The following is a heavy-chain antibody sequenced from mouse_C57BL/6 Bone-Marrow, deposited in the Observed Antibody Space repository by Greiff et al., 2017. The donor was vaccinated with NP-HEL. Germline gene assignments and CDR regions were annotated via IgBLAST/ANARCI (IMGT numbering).Heavy chain of an antibody. Sequence: EVMLVESGGGLVQPGGSMKLSCAASGFTFSDAWMDWVRQSPEKGLEWVAEIRNKANNHATYYAESVKGRFTISRDDSKSSVYLQMNSLRAEDTGIYYCTPTTMGRGYFDYWGQGTTLTVSS. CDR1: GFTFSDAW. CDR2: IRNKANNHAT. CDR3: TPTTMGRGYFDY. V-gene: IGHV6-6*01. D-gene: IGHD2-4*01. J-gene: IGHJ2*01.